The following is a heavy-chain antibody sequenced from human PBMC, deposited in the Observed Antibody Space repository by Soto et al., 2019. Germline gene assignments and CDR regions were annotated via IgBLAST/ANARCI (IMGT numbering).Heavy chain of an antibody. CDR1: GFTFSDYY. J-gene: IGHJ4*02. D-gene: IGHD2-8*01. V-gene: IGHV3-11*06. Sequence: LGGSLRLSCAASGFTFSDYYMSWIRQAPGKGLEWVSYISSSSSYTNYADSVKGRFTISRDNAKNSLYLQMNSLRAEDTAVYYFARGRILMVYAPYYFDYWGQGTLVTVPQ. CDR2: ISSSSSYT. CDR3: ARGRILMVYAPYYFDY.